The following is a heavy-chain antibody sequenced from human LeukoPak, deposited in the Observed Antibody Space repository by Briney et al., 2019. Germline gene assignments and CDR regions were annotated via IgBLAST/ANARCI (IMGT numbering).Heavy chain of an antibody. V-gene: IGHV4-31*03. CDR2: IYYSGST. Sequence: PSETLSLTCTVSGGSISSGGYYWSWIRQHPGKGLEWIGYIYYSGSTYYNPSLKSRVTISVDTSKNQFSLKLSSVTAADTAVYYCARGLRDYDFWSGYYTDAFDIWGQGTMVTVSS. J-gene: IGHJ3*02. CDR3: ARGLRDYDFWSGYYTDAFDI. CDR1: GGSISSGGYY. D-gene: IGHD3-3*01.